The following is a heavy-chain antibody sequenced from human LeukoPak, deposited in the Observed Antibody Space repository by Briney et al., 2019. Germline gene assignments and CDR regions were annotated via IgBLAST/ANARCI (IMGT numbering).Heavy chain of an antibody. J-gene: IGHJ6*02. CDR1: GFTFSSYA. CDR3: ARDIAEHGMDV. D-gene: IGHD1-14*01. V-gene: IGHV3-30-3*01. CDR2: ISYDGSNK. Sequence: GRSLRLSCAASGFTFSSYAMHWVRQAPGKGLEWVAVISYDGSNKYYADSVKGRFTISRDNAKSSLYLQMNSLRAEDTAVYYCARDIAEHGMDVWGQGTTVTVSS.